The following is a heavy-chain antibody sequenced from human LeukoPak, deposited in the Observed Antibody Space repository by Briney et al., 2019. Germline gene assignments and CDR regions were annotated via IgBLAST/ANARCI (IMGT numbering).Heavy chain of an antibody. CDR1: GFTFNRFY. V-gene: IGHV3-64*04. Sequence: GGSLRLSCSASGFTFNRFYLHWVRQAPGKGLEFVSHISSNGATTYYADSVKGRFTISRDNSKNTLYLQMNSLRVDDTAIYFCAKERQTGDYFTSDYWGQGTQVTVSS. J-gene: IGHJ4*02. D-gene: IGHD4-17*01. CDR2: ISSNGATT. CDR3: AKERQTGDYFTSDY.